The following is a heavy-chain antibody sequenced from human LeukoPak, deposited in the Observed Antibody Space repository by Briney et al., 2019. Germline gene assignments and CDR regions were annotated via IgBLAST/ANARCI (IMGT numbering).Heavy chain of an antibody. CDR2: ISSSSSYI. D-gene: IGHD3-22*01. Sequence: GSLRLSCAASGFTFSSYSMNWVRQAPGKGLEWVSSISSSSSYIYYADSVKGRFTISRDNSKNTIYMQMNSLRAEDTAIYYCAKRSSTSSGYFDLWGRGTLVTVSS. CDR3: AKRSSTSSGYFDL. J-gene: IGHJ4*02. V-gene: IGHV3-21*04. CDR1: GFTFSSYS.